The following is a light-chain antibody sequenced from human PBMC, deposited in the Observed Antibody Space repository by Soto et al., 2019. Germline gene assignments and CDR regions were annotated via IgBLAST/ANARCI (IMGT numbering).Light chain of an antibody. CDR2: GNT. CDR3: FSYARSYTHYV. Sequence: QAVVTQPPSVSGAPGQRVTISCTGSSSNIGAAFHVHWYRHPPGTAPQLLISGNTNRPSGVPDRFSGSKSGNTASLTISGLQADDEADYYCFSYARSYTHYVFGTGTKVTVL. V-gene: IGLV1-40*01. J-gene: IGLJ1*01. CDR1: SSNIGAAFH.